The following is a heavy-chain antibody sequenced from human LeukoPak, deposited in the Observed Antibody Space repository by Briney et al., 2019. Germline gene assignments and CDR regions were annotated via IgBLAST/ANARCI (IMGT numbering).Heavy chain of an antibody. D-gene: IGHD3-10*01. CDR2: INHSGST. CDR1: GGSFGGYY. J-gene: IGHJ4*02. V-gene: IGHV4-34*01. Sequence: SETLSLTCAVYGGSFGGYYWSWIRQPPGKGLEWIGEINHSGSTNYNPSLKSRVTISADTSKNQFSLKLSSVTAADTAVYYCARGSLLWFGELPTDYWGQGTLVTVSS. CDR3: ARGSLLWFGELPTDY.